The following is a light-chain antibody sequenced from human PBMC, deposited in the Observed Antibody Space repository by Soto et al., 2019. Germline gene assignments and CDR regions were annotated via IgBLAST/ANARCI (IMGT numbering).Light chain of an antibody. J-gene: IGKJ1*01. CDR2: DAS. V-gene: IGKV1-5*01. CDR1: QSISSW. Sequence: DIQMTQYPSTLSASGGDRVSIRCRASQSISSWLAWYQQKPGNAPKVLIYDASSMESGVPSRFSGSGSGTEFTLTISSLQPDDFATYYCQQYKSYWTFGQGTKVDI. CDR3: QQYKSYWT.